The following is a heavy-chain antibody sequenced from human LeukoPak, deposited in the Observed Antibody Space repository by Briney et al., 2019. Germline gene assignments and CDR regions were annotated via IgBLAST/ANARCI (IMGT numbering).Heavy chain of an antibody. Sequence: GGSLSLSCAASGFTFSSYDMHWVRQAPGKGREWVSAIGTAGDTYYPGSVKGRFTISRENAKNSLYLQMNSLRAGDTAVYYCARVRKYSGYYSWYFDLWGRGTLVTVSS. CDR2: IGTAGDT. J-gene: IGHJ2*01. D-gene: IGHD5-12*01. CDR1: GFTFSSYD. V-gene: IGHV3-13*01. CDR3: ARVRKYSGYYSWYFDL.